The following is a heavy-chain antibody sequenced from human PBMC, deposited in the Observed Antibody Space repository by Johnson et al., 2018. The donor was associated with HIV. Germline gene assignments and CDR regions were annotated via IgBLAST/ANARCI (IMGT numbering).Heavy chain of an antibody. CDR2: ISYDGSNK. J-gene: IGHJ3*01. Sequence: LSCAASGFTFYSYGMHWVRQAPGKGLEWVAVISYDGSNKYYADSLKGRFTISRDNSKNTLYLQMNSLRAEDTAVYYCARVHIAARWSNAFDFWGQGTMVTVSS. CDR3: ARVHIAARWSNAFDF. V-gene: IGHV3-30*03. D-gene: IGHD6-6*01. CDR1: GFTFYSYG.